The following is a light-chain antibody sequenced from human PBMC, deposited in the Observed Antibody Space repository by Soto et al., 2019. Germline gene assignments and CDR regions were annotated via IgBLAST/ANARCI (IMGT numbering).Light chain of an antibody. CDR3: QKYNIWPQT. V-gene: IGKV3-15*01. J-gene: IGKJ1*01. CDR1: QNLRSS. Sequence: VMTQSPATLSVSPGESATLSCRASQNLRSSLAWYQQKPGQAPRLLIYGASTRATGIPDRFSGSGSGTEFTLTISSLQSEDFAVYFCQKYNIWPQTCGQGTKVDIK. CDR2: GAS.